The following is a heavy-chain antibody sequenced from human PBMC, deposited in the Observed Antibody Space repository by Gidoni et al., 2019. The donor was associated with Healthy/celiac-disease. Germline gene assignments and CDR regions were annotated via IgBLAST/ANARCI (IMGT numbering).Heavy chain of an antibody. V-gene: IGHV4-34*01. J-gene: IGHJ5*02. CDR2: INHSGST. Sequence: QVQLQQWGAGLLKPSETLSLTCAVYGGSFSGYYWSGLRPPPGKGLEWIGEINHSGSTNYNPSLKSRVTIAVDTSKNQFSLKLSAVTAADTAVYYCARGKMGATPWGQGTLVTVSS. CDR3: ARGKMGATP. D-gene: IGHD1-26*01. CDR1: GGSFSGYY.